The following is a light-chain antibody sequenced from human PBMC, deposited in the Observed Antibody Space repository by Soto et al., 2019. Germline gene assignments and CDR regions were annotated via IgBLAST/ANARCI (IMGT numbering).Light chain of an antibody. CDR2: DAS. CDR3: QQRNNWPPSIT. V-gene: IGKV3-11*01. J-gene: IGKJ5*01. Sequence: EIVLTQSPVTLSLSPGERASLSCRASQSIASHLAWYQQKPGQAPRLLIHDASSRATGIPARFSGSGSGTDFTLTISSLEPEDFAVYYCQQRNNWPPSITFGQGTRLEIK. CDR1: QSIASH.